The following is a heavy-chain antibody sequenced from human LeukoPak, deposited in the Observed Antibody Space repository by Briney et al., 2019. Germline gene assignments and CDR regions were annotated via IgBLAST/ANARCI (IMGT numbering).Heavy chain of an antibody. CDR2: INHSGST. Sequence: SETLSLTCAVYGGSFSGYYWSWIRQPPGKGLEWIGEINHSGSTNYNPSLKSRVTISVDTSKNQFSLKLSSVTAADTAVYYCARDGLLWFGQQELDYWGQGTLVTVSS. CDR1: GGSFSGYY. D-gene: IGHD3-10*01. CDR3: ARDGLLWFGQQELDY. J-gene: IGHJ4*02. V-gene: IGHV4-34*01.